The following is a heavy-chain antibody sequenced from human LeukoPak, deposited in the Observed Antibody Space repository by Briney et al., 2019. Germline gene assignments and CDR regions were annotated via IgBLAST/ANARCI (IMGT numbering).Heavy chain of an antibody. D-gene: IGHD2-2*01. J-gene: IGHJ5*02. CDR2: INHSGST. V-gene: IGHV4-34*01. Sequence: SETLSLTCAVYGGSFSGYYWSWIRQPPGKGMEWIGEINHSGSTNYNPSLKSRVTISVDTSKNQFSLKLSSVTAADTAVYYCARREAHCSSTSCYFNSWGQGTLVTVSS. CDR3: ARREAHCSSTSCYFNS. CDR1: GGSFSGYY.